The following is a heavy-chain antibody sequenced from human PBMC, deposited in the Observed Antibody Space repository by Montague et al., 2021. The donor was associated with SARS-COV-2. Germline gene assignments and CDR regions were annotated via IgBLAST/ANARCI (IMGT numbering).Heavy chain of an antibody. Sequence: SETLSLTCAVYGGSLSGYYWSWIRQPPGEGLEWIAEISHSGSTSYNPSLKSRVTISADTSKNQFSLKLSSATAADTAVYYCARVPYRLLFVLRYYGMDVWGQGTTVTVSS. J-gene: IGHJ6*02. CDR2: ISHSGST. D-gene: IGHD2-2*01. V-gene: IGHV4-34*01. CDR3: ARVPYRLLFVLRYYGMDV. CDR1: GGSLSGYY.